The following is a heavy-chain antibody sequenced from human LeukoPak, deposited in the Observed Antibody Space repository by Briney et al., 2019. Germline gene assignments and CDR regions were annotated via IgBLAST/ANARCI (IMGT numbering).Heavy chain of an antibody. J-gene: IGHJ5*02. CDR2: INAGNGNT. D-gene: IGHD3-10*01. CDR3: ARAILPYYYGSGSASDWFDP. V-gene: IGHV1-3*01. Sequence: ASVKVSCKASGYTFTSYAMHWVRQAPGQRLEWMGWINAGNGNTKYSQKFQGRVTITRDTSASTAYMELSSLRSEDTAVYYCARAILPYYYGSGSASDWFDPWGQGTLVTVSS. CDR1: GYTFTSYA.